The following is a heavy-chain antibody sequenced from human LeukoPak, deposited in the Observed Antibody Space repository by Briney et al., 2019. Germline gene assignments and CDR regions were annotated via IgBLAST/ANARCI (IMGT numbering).Heavy chain of an antibody. Sequence: ASLKVSCKASGYTFTGYYRDWVRQAPGQGLEWTGWINPNSGGTNYAQKFQGWVTMTRDTSISTAYMELSRLRSDDTAVYYCARGTYSGYEIDCGGQGTLVTVSS. CDR2: INPNSGGT. J-gene: IGHJ4*02. D-gene: IGHD5-12*01. CDR3: ARGTYSGYEIDC. V-gene: IGHV1-2*04. CDR1: GYTFTGYY.